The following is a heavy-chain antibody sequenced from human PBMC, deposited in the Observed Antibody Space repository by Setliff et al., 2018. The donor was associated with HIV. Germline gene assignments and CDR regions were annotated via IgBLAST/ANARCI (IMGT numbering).Heavy chain of an antibody. CDR2: IPHNGGT. CDR1: GYSIGSGSF. D-gene: IGHD3-16*01. J-gene: IGHJ4*02. CDR3: ARYSTFSTNFDY. V-gene: IGHV4-38-2*01. Sequence: PSETLSLTCAVSGYSIGSGSFWGWSRQPPGKGLDWIATIPHNGGTYYNPDPSLTGRVTISLYTSKNQFSLKLAFVTAADTAVYYCARYSTFSTNFDYWGQGTLVTVSS.